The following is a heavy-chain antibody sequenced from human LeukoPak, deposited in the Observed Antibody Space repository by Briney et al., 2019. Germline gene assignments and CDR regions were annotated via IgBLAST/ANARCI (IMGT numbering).Heavy chain of an antibody. D-gene: IGHD3-22*01. CDR1: GFSFDNYG. J-gene: IGHJ4*02. CDR2: ISGSGGTT. Sequence: GGSLRLSCAASGFSFDNYGMSWVRQAPGKGLEWVSDISGSGGTTYYADSVRGRFTISRDSSRNTLYLQMNSLRVEDTAVYYCAKRPYYYHSSGYYFDYWGQGTLVTVSS. CDR3: AKRPYYYHSSGYYFDY. V-gene: IGHV3-23*01.